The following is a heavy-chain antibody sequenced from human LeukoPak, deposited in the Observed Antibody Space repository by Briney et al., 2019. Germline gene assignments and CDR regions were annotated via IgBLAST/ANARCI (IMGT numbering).Heavy chain of an antibody. CDR1: GGSISSYY. V-gene: IGHV4-59*08. D-gene: IGHD2-15*01. J-gene: IGHJ5*02. Sequence: SETLSLTCTVSGGSISSYYWSWIRQPPGKGLEWIGYIYYSGSTNYNPSLKSRVTISVDTSKNQFSLKLSSVTAADTAVYYCARHRVVIAGGNCYGGLCWFDPWGQGTLVTVSS. CDR3: ARHRVVIAGGNCYGGLCWFDP. CDR2: IYYSGST.